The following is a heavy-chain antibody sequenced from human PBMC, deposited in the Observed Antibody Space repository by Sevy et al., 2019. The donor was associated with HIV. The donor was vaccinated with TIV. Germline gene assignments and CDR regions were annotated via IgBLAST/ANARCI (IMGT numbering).Heavy chain of an antibody. CDR1: GITFSKYG. CDR3: ASDWRNGEYYLDV. D-gene: IGHD6-6*01. Sequence: GGSLRLSCSASGITFSKYGMHWVRQAPGKGLEWVGVIWNDGDTKLYADSLRGRFTISRDNSKNSLYLQMDSLKPEDTAVYYCASDWRNGEYYLDVWGKGTTVTVSS. V-gene: IGHV3-33*08. CDR2: IWNDGDTK. J-gene: IGHJ6*03.